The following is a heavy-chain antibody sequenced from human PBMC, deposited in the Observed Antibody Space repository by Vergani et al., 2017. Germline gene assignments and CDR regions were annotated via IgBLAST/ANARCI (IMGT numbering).Heavy chain of an antibody. CDR2: ISGSGGST. V-gene: IGHV3-23*04. J-gene: IGHJ3*02. D-gene: IGHD5-24*01. Sequence: VQMVESGGGVVQPGRSLRLSCAVSGFRFSDYGMHWVRQAPGKGLEWVSAISGSGGSTYYADSVKGRFTISRDNAKSSLFLQMDSLRAEDTAVYYCARDHRDYNNYPGTFDIWGQGSMVTVSS. CDR3: ARDHRDYNNYPGTFDI. CDR1: GFRFSDYG.